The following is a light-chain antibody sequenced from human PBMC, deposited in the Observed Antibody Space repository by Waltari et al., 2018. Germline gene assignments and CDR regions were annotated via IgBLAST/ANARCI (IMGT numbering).Light chain of an antibody. CDR3: QQYHNLPPLT. CDR2: GAS. J-gene: IGKJ4*01. V-gene: IGKV3-15*01. CDR1: RSVSSE. Sequence: EIVMTQSPVTLSVSPGERATLSCRASRSVSSELAWYQQKPGQAPRLLIYGASRMATGIPDRFSGSGSGTEFTLTISSLQSEDGGIYYCQQYHNLPPLTFGGGTKVEIK.